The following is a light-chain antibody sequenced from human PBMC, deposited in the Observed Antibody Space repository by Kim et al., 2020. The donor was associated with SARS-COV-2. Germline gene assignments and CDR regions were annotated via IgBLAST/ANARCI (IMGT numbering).Light chain of an antibody. J-gene: IGLJ3*02. V-gene: IGLV1-47*01. Sequence: QSVLTQPPSASGTPGQRVTISCSGSSSNIEKNYVYWYQQVPGTAPKVLIYGNNQRPSGVPDRFSGSKSGTSASLAISGLRSEDEADYYCAAWDDRLSGRVFGGGIQLTVL. CDR3: AAWDDRLSGRV. CDR1: SSNIEKNY. CDR2: GNN.